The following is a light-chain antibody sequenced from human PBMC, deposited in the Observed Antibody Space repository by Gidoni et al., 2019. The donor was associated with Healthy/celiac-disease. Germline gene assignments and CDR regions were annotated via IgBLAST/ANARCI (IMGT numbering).Light chain of an antibody. J-gene: IGKJ2*01. CDR1: QRVSSY. CDR3: QQRSNWPRT. Sequence: EIVLTQSPATLSLSPRERATLSCRASQRVSSYLAWYQQKPGQAPRLLIYDASNRATGIPARFSGSGSGTDFTLTISSLEPEDFAVYYCQQRSNWPRTFGQGTKLEIK. V-gene: IGKV3-11*01. CDR2: DAS.